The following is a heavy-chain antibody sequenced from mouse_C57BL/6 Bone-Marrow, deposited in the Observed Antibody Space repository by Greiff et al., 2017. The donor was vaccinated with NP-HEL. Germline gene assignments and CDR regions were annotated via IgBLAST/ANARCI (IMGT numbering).Heavy chain of an antibody. Sequence: QVTLNESGPGILQSSQTLCLTCSFSGFSLSTSGLGVSWIRQPSGKGLEWLAHIYLYDDQRSNPSLPSRLTLSKDTSRNQVFLKITSVETADTATYYCARRGSSGPFAYWGQGTLVTVSA. CDR1: GFSLSTSGLG. J-gene: IGHJ3*01. D-gene: IGHD3-2*02. CDR3: ARRGSSGPFAY. CDR2: IYLYDDQ. V-gene: IGHV8-12*01.